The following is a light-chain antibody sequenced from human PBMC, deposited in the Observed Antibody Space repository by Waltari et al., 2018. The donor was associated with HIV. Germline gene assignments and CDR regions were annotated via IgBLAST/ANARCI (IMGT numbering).Light chain of an antibody. Sequence: DIQMTQSPSSLSASVGDRVTITCRASQSISNFLNWYQQKPGKAPKLLIYTASSLQSGVPSRFSGSGSGTDFTLTISSLQPEDFATYYCQQSHSNPRAFGQGTKVEIK. J-gene: IGKJ1*01. CDR1: QSISNF. V-gene: IGKV1-39*01. CDR3: QQSHSNPRA. CDR2: TAS.